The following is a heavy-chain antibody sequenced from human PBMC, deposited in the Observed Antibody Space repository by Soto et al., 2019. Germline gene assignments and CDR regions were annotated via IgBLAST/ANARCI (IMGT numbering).Heavy chain of an antibody. CDR2: IYYSGST. Sequence: SETLSLTCTVSGGSINNGDYYWTWIRQSPEKGLEWIGYIYYSGSTYYTPSLKSRVTISIDTSMNQFSLNLNSVTAADTAVYYCVRDKGARVYFDYWGQGSLVTVSS. CDR1: GGSINNGDYY. CDR3: VRDKGARVYFDY. J-gene: IGHJ4*02. V-gene: IGHV4-30-4*01.